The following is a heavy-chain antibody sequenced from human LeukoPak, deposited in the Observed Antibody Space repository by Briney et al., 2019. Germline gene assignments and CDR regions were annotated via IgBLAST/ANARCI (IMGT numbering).Heavy chain of an antibody. CDR1: GFTFSDYY. J-gene: IGHJ4*02. Sequence: GGSLRLSCAASGFTFSDYYMSWIRQAPGKGLEWVSYISSSGSTIYYADSVRGRFTISRDNAKNSLYLQMNSLRAEDTAVYYCAKCRSSWYFDYWGQGTLVTVSS. CDR2: ISSSGSTI. V-gene: IGHV3-11*04. D-gene: IGHD6-13*01. CDR3: AKCRSSWYFDY.